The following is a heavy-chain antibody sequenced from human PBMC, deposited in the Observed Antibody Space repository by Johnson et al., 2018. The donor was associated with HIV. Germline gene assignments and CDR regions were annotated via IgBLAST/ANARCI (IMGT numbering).Heavy chain of an antibody. D-gene: IGHD1-26*01. V-gene: IGHV3-NL1*01. Sequence: QVQLVESGGGVVQPGTSLRLSCAPSGFTFSTSVMHWVRRAPGKGLEWVSGISWNSGSIGYADSVKGRFTISRDNSKNTLYLQMNSLRAEDTAVYYCARYGISFVGATTVKWAFDIWGQGTMVTVSS. CDR1: GFTFSTSV. CDR3: ARYGISFVGATTVKWAFDI. CDR2: ISWNSGSI. J-gene: IGHJ3*02.